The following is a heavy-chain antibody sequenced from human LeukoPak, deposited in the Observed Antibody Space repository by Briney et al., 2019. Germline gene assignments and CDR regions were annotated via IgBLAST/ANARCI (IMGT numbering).Heavy chain of an antibody. V-gene: IGHV3-30*02. CDR3: AKDDGVRHCSSTSCPKGAFDI. CDR1: GFTFSSYG. J-gene: IGHJ3*02. CDR2: IRYDGSNK. Sequence: PGGSLRLSCAASGFTFSSYGMHWVRQAPGKGLEWVAFIRYDGSNKYYADSVKGRFTISRDNSKNTLYLQMNSLRAEDTAVYYCAKDDGVRHCSSTSCPKGAFDIWGQGTMVTVSS. D-gene: IGHD2-2*01.